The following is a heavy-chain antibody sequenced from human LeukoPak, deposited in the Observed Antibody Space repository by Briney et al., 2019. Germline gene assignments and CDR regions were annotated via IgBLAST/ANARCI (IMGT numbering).Heavy chain of an antibody. CDR2: ISYDGSNK. D-gene: IGHD4-17*01. J-gene: IGHJ4*02. Sequence: GGSLRLSCAASGFTFSSYGMHWVRQAPGKGLEWVAVISYDGSNKYYADSVKGRFTISRDNAKNSMYLQMNSLSAEDTALFYCARLFGGVTTFDYWGQGTLVTVSS. CDR1: GFTFSSYG. CDR3: ARLFGGVTTFDY. V-gene: IGHV3-30*03.